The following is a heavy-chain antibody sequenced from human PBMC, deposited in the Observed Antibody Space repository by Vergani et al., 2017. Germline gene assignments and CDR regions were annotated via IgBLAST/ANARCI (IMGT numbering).Heavy chain of an antibody. CDR2: INPNSGGT. D-gene: IGHD2-2*01. CDR1: GSTFTGYY. V-gene: IGHV1-2*02. J-gene: IGHJ5*02. Sequence: QVQLVQSGAEVKKPGASVKVSCKASGSTFTGYYMHWVRQAPGQGLEWMGWINPNSGGTNYAQKFQGRVTMTRDTSISTAYMELSRLRSDDTAVYYCARDIYCSSTSCSNWFDPWGQGTLVTVSS. CDR3: ARDIYCSSTSCSNWFDP.